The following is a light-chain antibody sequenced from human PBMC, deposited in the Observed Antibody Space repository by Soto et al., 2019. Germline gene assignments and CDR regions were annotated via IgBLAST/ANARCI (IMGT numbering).Light chain of an antibody. Sequence: QSVLAQPASVSGSPGQSITISCTGSSNDIGGYNYVSLYQQHPGRAPKLMIYEVTNRPSGVSHRFSGSKSGNTASLTISGLHAEDEADYYCTSYTSSSSLYVFGTGTKV. CDR1: SNDIGGYNY. CDR2: EVT. V-gene: IGLV2-14*01. J-gene: IGLJ1*01. CDR3: TSYTSSSSLYV.